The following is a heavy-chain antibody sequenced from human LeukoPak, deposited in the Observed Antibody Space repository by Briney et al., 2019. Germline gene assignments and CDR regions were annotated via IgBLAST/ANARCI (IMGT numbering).Heavy chain of an antibody. V-gene: IGHV3-48*04. CDR2: ISSSSSII. J-gene: IGHJ4*02. CDR1: GFTFSTYT. D-gene: IGHD3-16*01. Sequence: GGSLRLSCAASGFTFSTYTMNWVRQAPGKGLEWVSYISSSSSIINYAESVRGRFTISRDNAKNLLYLQMNSLRAEDTAVYYCGRDYEERTTDYWGQGTLVTVSS. CDR3: GRDYEERTTDY.